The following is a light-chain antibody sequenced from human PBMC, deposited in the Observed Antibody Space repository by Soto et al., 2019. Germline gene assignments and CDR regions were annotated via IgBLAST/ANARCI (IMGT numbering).Light chain of an antibody. Sequence: DIQMTQSPSSLSASVGDRVTITCRASQGIRDNLTWYHQKPGRAPKRLIYAASSLQSAVPSSFSGSGSGTEFTLTISSLQPEHFATYYCLQHNTYPPLGPGTKVDIK. CDR3: LQHNTYPP. CDR1: QGIRDN. CDR2: AAS. V-gene: IGKV1-17*01. J-gene: IGKJ3*01.